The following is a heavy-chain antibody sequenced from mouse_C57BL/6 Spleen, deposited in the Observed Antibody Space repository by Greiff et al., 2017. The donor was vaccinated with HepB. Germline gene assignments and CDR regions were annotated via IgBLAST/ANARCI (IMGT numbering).Heavy chain of an antibody. J-gene: IGHJ4*01. CDR3: ARNWDENYYAMDY. CDR2: ISDGGSYT. CDR1: GFTFSSYA. D-gene: IGHD4-1*01. V-gene: IGHV5-4*03. Sequence: EVKLVESGGGLVKPGGSLKLSCAASGFTFSSYAMSWVRQTSEKRLEWVATISDGGSYTYYPDNVKGRFTISRDNAKNNLYLQMSHLKSEDTAMYYCARNWDENYYAMDYWGQGTSVTVSS.